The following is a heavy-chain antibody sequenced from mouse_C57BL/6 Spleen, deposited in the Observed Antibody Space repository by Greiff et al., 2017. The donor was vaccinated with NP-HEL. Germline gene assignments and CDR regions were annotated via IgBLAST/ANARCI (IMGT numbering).Heavy chain of an antibody. CDR3: ARDTTVVADYAMDY. CDR2: IYPGDGDT. Sequence: VQLQQSGAELVKPGASVKISCKASGYAFSSYWMNWVKQRPGKGLEWIGQIYPGDGDTNYNGKFKGKATLTADKSSSTAYMQLSSLTSEDSAVYFCARDTTVVADYAMDYWGQGTSVTVSS. D-gene: IGHD1-1*01. CDR1: GYAFSSYW. V-gene: IGHV1-80*01. J-gene: IGHJ4*01.